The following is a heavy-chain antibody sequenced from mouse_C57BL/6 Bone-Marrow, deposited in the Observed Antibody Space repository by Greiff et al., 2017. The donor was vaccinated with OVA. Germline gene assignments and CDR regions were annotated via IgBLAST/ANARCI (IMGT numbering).Heavy chain of an antibody. CDR1: GYTFTSYG. Sequence: VHLVESGAELARPGASVKLSCKASGYTFTSYGISWVKQRTGQGLEWIGEIYPRSGNTYYNEKFKGKATLTADKSSSTAYMELRSLTSEDSAVYFCARLRIPVVYWGQGTTLTVSS. CDR3: ARLRIPVVY. J-gene: IGHJ2*01. V-gene: IGHV1-81*01. CDR2: IYPRSGNT. D-gene: IGHD1-1*01.